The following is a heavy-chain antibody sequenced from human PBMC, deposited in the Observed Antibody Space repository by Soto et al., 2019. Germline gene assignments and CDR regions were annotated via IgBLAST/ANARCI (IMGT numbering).Heavy chain of an antibody. CDR2: IYPGDSDT. D-gene: IGHD5-18*01. Sequence: EAVKVSWKGSGYSFTSYWIGWVRQMPGKGLEWMGIIYPGDSDTRYSPSFQGQVTISADKSISNAYLQWSRLKASDTAMYYCARRAMGYSYGPDDEYSGMDFCGQGATVTVSS. CDR1: GYSFTSYW. CDR3: ARRAMGYSYGPDDEYSGMDF. V-gene: IGHV5-51*01. J-gene: IGHJ6*02.